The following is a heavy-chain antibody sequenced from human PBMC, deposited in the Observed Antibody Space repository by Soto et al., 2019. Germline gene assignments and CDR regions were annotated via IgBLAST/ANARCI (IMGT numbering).Heavy chain of an antibody. V-gene: IGHV4-4*02. J-gene: IGHJ6*02. Sequence: QVQLQESGPGLVKPSGTLSLTCAVSGGSISSSNWWSWVRQPPGKGLEWIGEIYHSGSTNYNPSLKSRVTIPVAKSKHQFSLKLSSVTAADTAVYYCARVRGGYYYAMDVWGQGTTVTVSS. CDR3: ARVRGGYYYAMDV. CDR2: IYHSGST. D-gene: IGHD3-10*01. CDR1: GGSISSSNW.